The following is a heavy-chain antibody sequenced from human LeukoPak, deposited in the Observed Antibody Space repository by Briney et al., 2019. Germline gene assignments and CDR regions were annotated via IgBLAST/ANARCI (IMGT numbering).Heavy chain of an antibody. CDR2: VRYDGGNE. V-gene: IGHV3-30*02. Sequence: GGSLRLSCAASGFTFSSYDMHWVRQAPGKGLEWVAFVRYDGGNEYYADSVKGRFTISRDNSKNTLYLQMNSLRVEDTAVYYCAKDHDAFIGTRFFDYWGQGTLVTVSS. CDR3: AKDHDAFIGTRFFDY. J-gene: IGHJ4*02. CDR1: GFTFSSYD. D-gene: IGHD1-1*01.